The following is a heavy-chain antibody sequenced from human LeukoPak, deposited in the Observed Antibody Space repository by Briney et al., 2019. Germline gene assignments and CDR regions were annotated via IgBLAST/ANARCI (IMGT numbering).Heavy chain of an antibody. CDR2: FYYGEST. V-gene: IGHV4-59*01. Sequence: SETLSLTCTVSRGSIRSYYWSWIRQSPEKGVEWVGSFYYGESTKYNPSLKSRVSISVDTSKTQVSLKLNSINAADTAVYYCASGSGSYYFVYWGQGVLVTVSS. CDR1: RGSIRSYY. J-gene: IGHJ4*02. D-gene: IGHD3-10*01. CDR3: ASGSGSYYFVY.